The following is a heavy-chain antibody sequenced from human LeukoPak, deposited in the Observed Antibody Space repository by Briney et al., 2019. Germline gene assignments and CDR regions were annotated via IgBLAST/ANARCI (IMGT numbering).Heavy chain of an antibody. J-gene: IGHJ4*02. Sequence: ASVKVSCKASGYMFINFGITWVRQAPGQGLEWTGWISAYKGNTNYARKLQGRVTMTTDTSTSTAYMELRSLTSDDTAVYYCARDLTLGFGELLSPRYFDYWGQGTLVTVSS. D-gene: IGHD3-10*01. V-gene: IGHV1-18*01. CDR1: GYMFINFG. CDR2: ISAYKGNT. CDR3: ARDLTLGFGELLSPRYFDY.